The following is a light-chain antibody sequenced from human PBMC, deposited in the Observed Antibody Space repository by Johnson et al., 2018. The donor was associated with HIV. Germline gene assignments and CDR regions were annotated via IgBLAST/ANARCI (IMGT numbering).Light chain of an antibody. CDR2: DNN. V-gene: IGLV1-51*01. Sequence: SVLTQPPSVSAAPGQKVTISCSGSSSNIGNNYVSWYQQVPGAAPKLLIYDNNKRPSGIPDRFSGSKSGTSATLGITGLQTGDEADYYCETWDTSLSAGVFGTGTKVTVL. J-gene: IGLJ1*01. CDR1: SSNIGNNY. CDR3: ETWDTSLSAGV.